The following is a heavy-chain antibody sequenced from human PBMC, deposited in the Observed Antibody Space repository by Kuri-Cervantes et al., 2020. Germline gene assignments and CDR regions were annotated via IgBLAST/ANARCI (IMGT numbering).Heavy chain of an antibody. CDR3: ARGRLVYSSTWYPKYYFDH. Sequence: SQTLSLTCAVSGYSIRSGYYWGWIRQPPGKGLEWIGSIYHSGSTYYNPSLKSRVTISVDTSKNQFSLKLNSVTAADTAVYYCARGRLVYSSTWYPKYYFDHWGQGTPVTVSS. CDR2: IYHSGST. CDR1: GYSIRSGYY. D-gene: IGHD6-13*01. V-gene: IGHV4-38-2*01. J-gene: IGHJ4*02.